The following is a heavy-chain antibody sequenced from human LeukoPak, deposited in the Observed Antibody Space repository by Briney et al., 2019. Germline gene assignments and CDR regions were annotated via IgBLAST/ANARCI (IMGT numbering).Heavy chain of an antibody. V-gene: IGHV4-34*01. J-gene: IGHJ4*02. CDR1: GGSFSGYY. D-gene: IGHD5-24*01. CDR3: ARRMKAWLQLGYFDY. Sequence: SETLSLTCAVYGGSFSGYYWSWIRQPPGKGLEWIGGINHSGSTNYNPSLKSRVTISVDTSKNQFSLKLSSVTAADTTVYYCARRMKAWLQLGYFDYWGQGTLVTVSS. CDR2: INHSGST.